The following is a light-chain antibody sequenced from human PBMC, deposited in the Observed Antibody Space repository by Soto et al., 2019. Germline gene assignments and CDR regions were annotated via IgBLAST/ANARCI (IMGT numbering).Light chain of an antibody. J-gene: IGKJ1*01. CDR1: QSVSSNY. CDR3: QQYGRSWWT. CDR2: DAS. V-gene: IGKV3-20*01. Sequence: EIVLTQSPGTLSLPPGERATLSCRTSQSVSSNYLAWYQQKPGQAPRLLIYDASSRATGIPDRFSGSGSGTDFTLTISRLEPEDVAVYYCQQYGRSWWTFGQGTKVEIK.